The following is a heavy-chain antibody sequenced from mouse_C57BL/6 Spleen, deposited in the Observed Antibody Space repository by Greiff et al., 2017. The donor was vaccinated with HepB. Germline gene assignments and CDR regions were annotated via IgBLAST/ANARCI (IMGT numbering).Heavy chain of an antibody. D-gene: IGHD1-1*01. Sequence: EVQLQQSGPELVKPGASVKISCKASGYTFTDYYMNWVKQSHGKSLEWIGDINPNNGGTSYNQKFKGKATLTVDKSSSTAYMELRSLTSEDSAVYYCARGITTVYYAMDYWGQGTSVTVSS. CDR2: INPNNGGT. CDR3: ARGITTVYYAMDY. CDR1: GYTFTDYY. V-gene: IGHV1-26*01. J-gene: IGHJ4*01.